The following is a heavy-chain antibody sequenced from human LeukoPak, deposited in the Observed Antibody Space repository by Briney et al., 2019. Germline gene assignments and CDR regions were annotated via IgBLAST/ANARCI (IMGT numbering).Heavy chain of an antibody. V-gene: IGHV3-7*01. CDR1: GFSFSNHW. Sequence: GGSLRLSCAASGFSFSNHWMSWVRQAPGKGLEWVANIKQDGSEKYFVDSVKGRFTISRDNAKNSLYLQMNSLRAEDTAVYYCARDLGYYGSGHMDVWGKGTTVTVSS. J-gene: IGHJ6*03. CDR2: IKQDGSEK. CDR3: ARDLGYYGSGHMDV. D-gene: IGHD3-10*01.